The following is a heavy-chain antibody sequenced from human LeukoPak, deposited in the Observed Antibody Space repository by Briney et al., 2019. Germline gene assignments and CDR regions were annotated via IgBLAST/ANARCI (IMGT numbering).Heavy chain of an antibody. CDR3: ARAIDSSGYRGVPDGI. J-gene: IGHJ3*02. CDR2: ISSSGSTI. CDR1: GFTFSDYY. V-gene: IGHV3-11*04. Sequence: GGSLRLSCAASGFTFSDYYMSWIRQAPGKGLEWVSYISSSGSTIYYADSVKGRFTISRDNAKNSLYLQMNSLRAEDTAVYYCARAIDSSGYRGVPDGIWGQGTMVTVSS. D-gene: IGHD3-22*01.